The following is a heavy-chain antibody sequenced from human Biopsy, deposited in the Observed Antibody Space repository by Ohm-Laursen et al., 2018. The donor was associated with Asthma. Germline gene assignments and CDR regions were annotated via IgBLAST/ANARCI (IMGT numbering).Heavy chain of an antibody. CDR1: SGSGGYMRRGNYY. CDR3: VRGSSSWHHGPFHYYYGLDV. D-gene: IGHD6-13*01. Sequence: SDTLSLTCSLSSGSGGYMRRGNYYWGWIRQPPGKGLEWIGSIYYSGTTYYNPSLESRATVSEDTSKNQFSLKLTSVTAADTAVYYCVRGSSSWHHGPFHYYYGLDVWGQGTTATVSS. CDR2: IYYSGTT. J-gene: IGHJ6*02. V-gene: IGHV4-39*01.